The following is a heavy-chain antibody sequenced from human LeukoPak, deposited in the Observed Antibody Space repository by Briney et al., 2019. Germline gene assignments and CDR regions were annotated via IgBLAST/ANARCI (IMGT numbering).Heavy chain of an antibody. Sequence: GRPLRLSCAASGFTFSSCSMNWVRQAPGKGLEWVSYISSSSSTIYYADSVKRRFTISRDNAKNSLYLQMNSLRAEDTAVYYCARDQWDQPLPEAGDYWGQGTLVTVSS. CDR2: ISSSSSTI. CDR1: GFTFSSCS. J-gene: IGHJ4*02. V-gene: IGHV3-48*01. D-gene: IGHD2-2*01. CDR3: ARDQWDQPLPEAGDY.